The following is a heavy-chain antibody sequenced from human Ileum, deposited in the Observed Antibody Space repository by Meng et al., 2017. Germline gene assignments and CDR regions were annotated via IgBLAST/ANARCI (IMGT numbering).Heavy chain of an antibody. J-gene: IGHJ4*02. D-gene: IGHD6-13*01. CDR2: ISDSGGRT. CDR1: GFTFGSYA. CDR3: AKGQINSWYYFDY. V-gene: IGHV3-23*01. Sequence: GGSLRLSCVASGFTFGSYAMSWVRQAPGKGLEWVSVISDSGGRTYYADSVKGRFTISRDNSKNTLYLQTNSLRAEDTAVYYCAKGQINSWYYFDYWGQGTLVTSPQ.